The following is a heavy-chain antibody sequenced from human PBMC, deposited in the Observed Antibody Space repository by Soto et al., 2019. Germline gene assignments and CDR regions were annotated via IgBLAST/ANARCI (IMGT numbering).Heavy chain of an antibody. CDR3: AIYCSSTSCYYYGMDV. CDR2: IYYSGST. CDR1: GGSISSSSYY. V-gene: IGHV4-39*01. Sequence: SETLSLTCTVSGGSISSSSYYWGWIRQPPGKGLEWIGSIYYSGSTYYNPSLKSRVTISVDTSKNQFSLKLSSVTAADTAVYYCAIYCSSTSCYYYGMDVWGQGTTVTVSS. J-gene: IGHJ6*02. D-gene: IGHD2-2*01.